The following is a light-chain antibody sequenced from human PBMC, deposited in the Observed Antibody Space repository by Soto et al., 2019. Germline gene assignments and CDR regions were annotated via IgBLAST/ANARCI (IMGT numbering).Light chain of an antibody. CDR2: AAS. Sequence: DLQLTQSPSFLSASVGDRVTITCRASQGTSSYLAWYQQKPGKAPKLLIYAASTLQSGVPSRFSGSGSGTEFTLTISSLQPEDFATYYCQQLNGYLRTFGQGTKVEIK. CDR3: QQLNGYLRT. V-gene: IGKV1-9*01. J-gene: IGKJ1*01. CDR1: QGTSSY.